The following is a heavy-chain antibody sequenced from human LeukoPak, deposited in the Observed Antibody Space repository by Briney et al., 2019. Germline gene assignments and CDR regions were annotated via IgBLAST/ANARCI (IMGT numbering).Heavy chain of an antibody. CDR1: GGSFSGYY. D-gene: IGHD5-12*01. J-gene: IGHJ6*02. CDR3: ARVVRGYSGYDWADYYYGMDV. Sequence: SETLSRTCAVYGGSFSGYYWSWIRQPPGKGLEWIGEINHSGSTNYNPSLKSRVTISVDTSKNQFSLKLSSVTAADTAVYYCARVVRGYSGYDWADYYYGMDVWGQGTTVTVSS. CDR2: INHSGST. V-gene: IGHV4-34*01.